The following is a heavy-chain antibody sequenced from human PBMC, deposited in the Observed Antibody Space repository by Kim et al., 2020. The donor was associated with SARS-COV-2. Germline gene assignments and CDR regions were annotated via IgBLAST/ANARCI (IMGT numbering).Heavy chain of an antibody. CDR2: IKPKNGGT. V-gene: IGHV1-2*06. D-gene: IGHD4-17*01. CDR3: ARGQPPLTTVAIDY. CDR1: GYTFTDTY. Sequence: ASVKVSCKASGYTFTDTYMHWVRQAPGQGPEWMGRIKPKNGGTNSAQKFQGRVTMTRDTSINTVYLELSRLKSDDTAVYYCARGQPPLTTVAIDYWGQGTLVTVSS. J-gene: IGHJ4*02.